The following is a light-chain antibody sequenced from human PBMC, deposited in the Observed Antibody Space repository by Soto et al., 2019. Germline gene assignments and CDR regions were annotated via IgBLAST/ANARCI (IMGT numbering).Light chain of an antibody. CDR1: NNDVGAFNF. CDR3: NSYTTTSARV. CDR2: EVS. J-gene: IGLJ3*02. V-gene: IGLV2-14*01. Sequence: QSALTQPASVSGSPGQSITISCTGTNNDVGAFNFVSWYQQHPGKAPKVIIYEVSNRPSGVSNRFSGSKSGNTASLTISGLQAEDEADYYCNSYTTTSARVFGGGTKLTVL.